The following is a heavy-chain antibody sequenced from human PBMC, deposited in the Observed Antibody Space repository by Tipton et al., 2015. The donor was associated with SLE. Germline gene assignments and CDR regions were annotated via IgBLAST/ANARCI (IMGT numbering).Heavy chain of an antibody. Sequence: LSLTCTVSGGSISFDYWGWIRQSAGRGLEGIGYIYYGGSGNYNPSLRSRVTISGDRSKNQFSLTLHSVTAADTAVYYCARDDSQGASAFDYWGQGTLLTVSS. CDR3: ARDDSQGASAFDY. D-gene: IGHD1-26*01. CDR2: IYYGGSG. J-gene: IGHJ4*02. CDR1: GGSISFDY. V-gene: IGHV4-59*12.